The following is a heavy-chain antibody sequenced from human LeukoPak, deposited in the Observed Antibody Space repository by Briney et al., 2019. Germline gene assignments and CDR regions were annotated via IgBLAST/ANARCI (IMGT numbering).Heavy chain of an antibody. CDR1: GGSISSYY. V-gene: IGHV4-4*07. Sequence: ASETLSLTCTVSGGSISSYYWSWIRQPAGKGLEWIGRIYTSGSTNYNPSLKSRVTMSVDTSKNQFSLKLSSVTAADTAVYYCASSGDYVKYVDYGMDVWGQGTTVTVSS. CDR2: IYTSGST. J-gene: IGHJ6*02. D-gene: IGHD4-17*01. CDR3: ASSGDYVKYVDYGMDV.